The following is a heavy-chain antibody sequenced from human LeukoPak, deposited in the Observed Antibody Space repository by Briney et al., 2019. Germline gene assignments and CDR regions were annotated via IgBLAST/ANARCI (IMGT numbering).Heavy chain of an antibody. CDR1: GFTFSSYW. CDR2: IKHDGSEK. J-gene: IGHJ4*02. CDR3: ARPGTPYCTNGVCYPFY. Sequence: PGGSLRLSCAASGFTFSSYWMSWVRQAPGKGLEWVANIKHDGSEKYYVDSVKGRFTISRDNAKNSLYLQMNSLRAEDTAVYYCARPGTPYCTNGVCYPFYWGQGTLVTVSS. D-gene: IGHD2-8*01. V-gene: IGHV3-7*01.